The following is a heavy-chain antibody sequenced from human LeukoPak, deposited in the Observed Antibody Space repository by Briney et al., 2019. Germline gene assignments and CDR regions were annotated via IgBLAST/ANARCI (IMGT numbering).Heavy chain of an antibody. CDR3: ARQPGSGAGYMDV. J-gene: IGHJ6*03. CDR2: INHSGST. CDR1: GGSFSGYY. D-gene: IGHD1-14*01. Sequence: SETLSLTCAVYGGSFSGYYWSWIRQPPGKGLEWIGEINHSGSTNYNPSLKSRVTISVDTAKHQFSLKLSSVTAADTAVYYCARQPGSGAGYMDVWGKGTTVTVSS. V-gene: IGHV4-34*01.